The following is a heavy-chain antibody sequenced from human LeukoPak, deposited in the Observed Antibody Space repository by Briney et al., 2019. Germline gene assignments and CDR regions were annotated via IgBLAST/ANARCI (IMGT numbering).Heavy chain of an antibody. V-gene: IGHV3-23*01. CDR1: GFTFSSYA. CDR2: ISGSGGST. D-gene: IGHD5-18*01. J-gene: IGHJ4*02. Sequence: PGGSLRLSCAASGFTFSSYAMSWVRQAPGKGLEWVSAISGSGGSTYYADSVKGRFTISRDNSKNTLYLQMNSLRAEDTAVYYCAKEPTPWGSYGVYYFDYWGQGTLVTVSS. CDR3: AKEPTPWGSYGVYYFDY.